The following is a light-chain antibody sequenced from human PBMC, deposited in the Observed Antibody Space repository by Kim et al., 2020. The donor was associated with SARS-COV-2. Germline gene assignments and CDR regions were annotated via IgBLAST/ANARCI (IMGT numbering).Light chain of an antibody. CDR2: QDS. Sequence: SYELTQPPSVSVSPGQTASITCSGDKLGNQYTSWYQQKPGQSPVLVIYQDSKRPSGIPERFSGSNSGNTATLTISGTQAMDEADYYCQVWDSSTVVFGGGTQLTVL. J-gene: IGLJ2*01. CDR3: QVWDSSTVV. CDR1: KLGNQY. V-gene: IGLV3-1*01.